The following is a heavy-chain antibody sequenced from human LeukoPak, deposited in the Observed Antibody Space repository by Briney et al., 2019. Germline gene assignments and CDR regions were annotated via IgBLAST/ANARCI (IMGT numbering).Heavy chain of an antibody. CDR2: INPNSGGT. CDR1: GYTFTGYY. Sequence: ASVKVSCKASGYTFTGYYMHWVRQAPGQGLEWMGRINPNSGGTNYAQKFQGRVTMTRDTSISTAYMELSRLRSDDTAVYYCAREGDITSFGVVNGMDVWGQGTTVTVSS. J-gene: IGHJ6*02. V-gene: IGHV1-2*06. CDR3: AREGDITSFGVVNGMDV. D-gene: IGHD3-3*01.